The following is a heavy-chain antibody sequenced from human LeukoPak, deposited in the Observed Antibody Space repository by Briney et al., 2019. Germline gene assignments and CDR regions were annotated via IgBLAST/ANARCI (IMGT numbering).Heavy chain of an antibody. J-gene: IGHJ4*02. Sequence: ASVKVSCKASGYTFTGYYMHWVRQAPGQGLEWMGWINPNSGGTNYAQKFQGRVTMTRDTSISTAYMELSRLRSDDTAVYYCASSSYCSGGTCYSNFDYWGQGTLVTVSS. CDR2: INPNSGGT. D-gene: IGHD2-15*01. V-gene: IGHV1-2*02. CDR1: GYTFTGYY. CDR3: ASSSYCSGGTCYSNFDY.